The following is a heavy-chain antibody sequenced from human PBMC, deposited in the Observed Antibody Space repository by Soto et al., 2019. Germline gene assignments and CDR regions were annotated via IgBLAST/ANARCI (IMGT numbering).Heavy chain of an antibody. J-gene: IGHJ6*02. Sequence: QVQLVESGGGVVQPGRSLRLSCAASGFTFSSYGMHWVRQAPGKGLEWVAVIWYDGSNKYYADSVKGRFTISRDNSKNALYLQRNSLSAEDTAVYYCARAYCSGGSCPPYYYGMDVWGQGTTVTVSS. V-gene: IGHV3-33*01. CDR3: ARAYCSGGSCPPYYYGMDV. CDR1: GFTFSSYG. D-gene: IGHD2-15*01. CDR2: IWYDGSNK.